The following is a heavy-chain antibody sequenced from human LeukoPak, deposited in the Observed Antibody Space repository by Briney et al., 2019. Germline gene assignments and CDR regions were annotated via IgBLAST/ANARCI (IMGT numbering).Heavy chain of an antibody. CDR2: INPNSGNT. D-gene: IGHD3-9*01. CDR1: GYAFTSYD. Sequence: ASVKVSCKASGYAFTSYDISWVRQATGQGLEWMGWINPNSGNTYYAQKFQGRVTVNRTTSISTAYMELSSLRSEDRAVYYCAREPGRYFDWLLSGGTDYWGQGTLVTVSS. CDR3: AREPGRYFDWLLSGGTDY. J-gene: IGHJ4*02. V-gene: IGHV1-8*01.